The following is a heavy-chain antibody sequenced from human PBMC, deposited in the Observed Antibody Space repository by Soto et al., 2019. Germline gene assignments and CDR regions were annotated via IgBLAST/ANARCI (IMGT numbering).Heavy chain of an antibody. D-gene: IGHD4-17*01. J-gene: IGHJ5*02. V-gene: IGHV4-34*01. CDR2: INHSGST. CDR1: GGSSSGYY. Sequence: NPSETLSLTCAVYGGSSSGYYWSWIRQPPGKGLEWIGEINHSGSTNYNPSLKSRVTISVDTSKNQFSLKLSAVTAADTAVYYCARGGRHGYGDYNWFDPWGQGTMVTVSS. CDR3: ARGGRHGYGDYNWFDP.